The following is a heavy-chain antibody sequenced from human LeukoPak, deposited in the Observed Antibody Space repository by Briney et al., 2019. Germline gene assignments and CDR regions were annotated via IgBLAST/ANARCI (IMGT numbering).Heavy chain of an antibody. Sequence: SETLSLTCDVSGYSIRISYYWGWIRQPPGKGLEWIGSIYHTGTTYYNPSLKSRVTISVDTSKNQFSLKLSSVTAADTAVYYCAGDYGGNNWGQGTLVTVSS. CDR2: IYHTGTT. D-gene: IGHD4-23*01. CDR1: GYSIRISYY. CDR3: AGDYGGNN. J-gene: IGHJ4*02. V-gene: IGHV4-38-2*02.